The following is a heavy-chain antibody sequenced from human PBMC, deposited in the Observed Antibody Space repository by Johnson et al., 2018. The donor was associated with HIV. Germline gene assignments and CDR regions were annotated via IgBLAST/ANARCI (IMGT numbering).Heavy chain of an antibody. CDR1: RFTFSSYG. CDR3: ARRGLANAFDI. D-gene: IGHD3-10*01. CDR2: ISYDGANK. V-gene: IGHV3-30*03. J-gene: IGHJ3*02. Sequence: QMLLVESGGGVVQPGRSLRLSCVASRFTFSSYGMHWVRQAPGKGLEWVAVISYDGANKYYADSVKGRFTISRDNSKNTLYLQMHSLRAEDTAVYYCARRGLANAFDIWGQGTMVTVSS.